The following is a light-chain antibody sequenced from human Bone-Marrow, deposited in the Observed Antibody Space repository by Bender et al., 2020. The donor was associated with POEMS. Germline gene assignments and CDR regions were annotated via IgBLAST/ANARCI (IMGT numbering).Light chain of an antibody. V-gene: IGLV1-40*01. J-gene: IGLJ3*02. Sequence: QSVLTQPPSVSGAPGQRVTISCTGSSSNTGSGYDINWYQHLPGTAPKLLIYGYNNRPSGVPDRFSGSKSGTSASLAITGLQAEDEADYYCCSYAGSRVFGGGTKLTVL. CDR3: CSYAGSRV. CDR1: SSNTGSGYD. CDR2: GYN.